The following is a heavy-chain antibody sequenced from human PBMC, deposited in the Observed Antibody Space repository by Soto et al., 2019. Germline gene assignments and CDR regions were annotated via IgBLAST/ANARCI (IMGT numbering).Heavy chain of an antibody. D-gene: IGHD3-22*01. CDR1: GYTFTSYD. Sequence: GASVKVSCKASGYTFTSYDINWLRQATGQGLEWMGWMNPNSGNTGYAQKFQGRVTMTRNTSISTAYMELSSLRSEDTAVYCCARGMRYYDSSGSLPYWGQGTLVTVS. V-gene: IGHV1-8*01. CDR3: ARGMRYYDSSGSLPY. CDR2: MNPNSGNT. J-gene: IGHJ4*02.